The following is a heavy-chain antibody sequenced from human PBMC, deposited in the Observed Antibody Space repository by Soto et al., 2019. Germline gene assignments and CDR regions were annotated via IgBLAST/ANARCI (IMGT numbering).Heavy chain of an antibody. V-gene: IGHV1-18*01. J-gene: IGHJ4*02. CDR3: ARDRGSSGWSSFDY. D-gene: IGHD6-19*01. Sequence: GASVKVSCKASGYTFSSYGISWVRQAPGQGLEGMGWISAYNGNTNYAQKLQGRVTMTTDTSTSTAYMELKSLRSDDTAAYYCARDRGSSGWSSFDYWGQGTLVT. CDR2: ISAYNGNT. CDR1: GYTFSSYG.